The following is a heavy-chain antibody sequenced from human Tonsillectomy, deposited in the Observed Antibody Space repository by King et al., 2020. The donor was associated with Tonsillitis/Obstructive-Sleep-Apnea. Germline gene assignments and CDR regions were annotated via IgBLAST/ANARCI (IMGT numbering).Heavy chain of an antibody. CDR3: ARERGDYVGDAFDI. D-gene: IGHD4-17*01. CDR1: GFTVSSNY. Sequence: VQLVESGGGLVQPRGSLRLSCAASGFTVSSNYMSWVRQAPGKGLEWVSVIYSGVSTYYADSLKGRFTISRDNSKNTLYLQMNSLRAEDTAVYYCARERGDYVGDAFDIWGQGTMVTVSS. V-gene: IGHV3-66*01. J-gene: IGHJ3*02. CDR2: IYSGVST.